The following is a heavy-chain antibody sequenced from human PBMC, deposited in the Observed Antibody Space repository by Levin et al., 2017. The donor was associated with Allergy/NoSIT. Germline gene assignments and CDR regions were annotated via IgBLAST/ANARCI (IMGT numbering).Heavy chain of an antibody. Sequence: PGGSLRLSCAASGFSVSSNYMNWVRQAPGRGLEWVSLIYGGGDTYYADSVKGRFDVSKDNSTNTLYLQMNSLRAETPAVSYCAKGGSGWYYFDYWGQGTLVTVSS. CDR2: IYGGGDT. CDR1: GFSVSSNY. D-gene: IGHD6-19*01. J-gene: IGHJ4*02. CDR3: AKGGSGWYYFDY. V-gene: IGHV3-66*01.